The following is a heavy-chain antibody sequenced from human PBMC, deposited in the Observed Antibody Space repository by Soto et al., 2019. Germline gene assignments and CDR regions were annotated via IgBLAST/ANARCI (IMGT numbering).Heavy chain of an antibody. CDR1: VFSIISYY. J-gene: IGHJ4*02. CDR2: VFYNEII. V-gene: IGHV4-59*01. CDR3: ARVGERGSSYTQKDY. D-gene: IGHD1-1*01. Sequence: SETLSRTCSFSVFSIISYYWSLILQPPGNGLEWIGYVFYNEIINYSPSLKGRFTISMEMSTNHFSLELRSVTAADTALYFCARVGERGSSYTQKDYWGQGALVTVSS.